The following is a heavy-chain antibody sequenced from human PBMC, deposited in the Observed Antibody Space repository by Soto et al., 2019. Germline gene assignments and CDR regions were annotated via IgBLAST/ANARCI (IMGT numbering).Heavy chain of an antibody. V-gene: IGHV4-61*01. D-gene: IGHD5-12*01. CDR3: ARSSGIEMATLYYYYGMDV. CDR2: IYYSGST. CDR1: GGSVSSGSYY. Sequence: KTSETLSLTCTVSGGSVSSGSYYWSWIRQPPGKGLEWIGYIYYSGSTNYNPSLKSRVTISVDTSKNQFSLKLSSVTAADTAVYYCARSSGIEMATLYYYYGMDVWGQGTTVTVSS. J-gene: IGHJ6*02.